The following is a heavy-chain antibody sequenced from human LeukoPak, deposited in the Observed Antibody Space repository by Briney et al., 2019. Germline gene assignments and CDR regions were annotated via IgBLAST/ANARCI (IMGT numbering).Heavy chain of an antibody. CDR2: ISDTGGTT. CDR3: AKDESPRIAADNY. D-gene: IGHD6-25*01. Sequence: GGSLRLSCAASGFTVSSNYMSWVRQAPGKGLEWVSGISDTGGTTHYADSVKGRFTISRGNSKNTLSLQMKSLRAEDTAVYYCAKDESPRIAADNYWGQGTLVTVSS. V-gene: IGHV3-23*01. J-gene: IGHJ4*02. CDR1: GFTVSSNY.